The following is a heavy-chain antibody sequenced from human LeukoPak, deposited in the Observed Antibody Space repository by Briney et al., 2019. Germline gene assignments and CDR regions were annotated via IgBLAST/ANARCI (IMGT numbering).Heavy chain of an antibody. D-gene: IGHD5-24*01. CDR3: ATGRDADSARGYYDMGV. V-gene: IGHV4-4*07. Sequence: SETLSLTCTVSGVSITGYYWTRIRQPAGKGLEWIGRIYSGGSTNYNPPLKSRVTMSVDTSKNQFSLKLSSVTAADTAVYYCATGRDADSARGYYDMGVWGQGTTVTVSS. J-gene: IGHJ6*02. CDR2: IYSGGST. CDR1: GVSITGYY.